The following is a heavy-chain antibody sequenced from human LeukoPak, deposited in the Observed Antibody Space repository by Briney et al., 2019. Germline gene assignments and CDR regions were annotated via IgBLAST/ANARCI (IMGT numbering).Heavy chain of an antibody. D-gene: IGHD1-26*01. V-gene: IGHV3-23*01. CDR3: AKAHSGNFFDY. Sequence: GGSLRLSCAASGFTFSSCAMSWVRQGPGKGLEWVSVITPGGGTTFYADSVKGRFTISRDNSKNTLYLQMNSLRAEDTAVYYCAKAHSGNFFDYWGQGSLVTVSS. CDR1: GFTFSSCA. J-gene: IGHJ4*02. CDR2: ITPGGGTT.